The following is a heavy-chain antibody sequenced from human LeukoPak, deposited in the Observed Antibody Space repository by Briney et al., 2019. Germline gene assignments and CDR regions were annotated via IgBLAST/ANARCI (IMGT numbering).Heavy chain of an antibody. CDR3: AKDALMARYSSGWETGAFDY. D-gene: IGHD6-19*01. Sequence: GGSLRLSCAASGFTFSSYAMSWVRQAPGKGLEWVSAISGSGGSTYYADSVKGRFTISRDNSKNTLYLQMNSLRAEDTAVYYCAKDALMARYSSGWETGAFDYWGQGTLVTVSS. CDR2: ISGSGGST. J-gene: IGHJ4*02. CDR1: GFTFSSYA. V-gene: IGHV3-23*01.